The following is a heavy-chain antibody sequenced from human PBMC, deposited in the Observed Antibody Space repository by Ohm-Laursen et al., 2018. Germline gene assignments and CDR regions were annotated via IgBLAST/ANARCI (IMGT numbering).Heavy chain of an antibody. CDR3: ARQRSGSTGMDV. V-gene: IGHV3-9*01. Sequence: SLRLSCAASGFTFDNYAMHWVRQAPGKGLEWVSGTSWNSGTIGYADSVKGRFTISRDNAKNSLYLQMNSLRAEDTAVYYCARQRSGSTGMDVWGQGTTVIVSS. J-gene: IGHJ6*02. CDR2: TSWNSGTI. CDR1: GFTFDNYA. D-gene: IGHD3-10*01.